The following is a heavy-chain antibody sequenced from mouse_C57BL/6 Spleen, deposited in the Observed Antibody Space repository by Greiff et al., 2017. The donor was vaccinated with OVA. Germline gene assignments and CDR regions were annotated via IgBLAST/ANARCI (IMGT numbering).Heavy chain of an antibody. V-gene: IGHV1-59*01. D-gene: IGHD1-2*01. J-gene: IGHJ2*01. CDR1: GYTFTSYW. Sequence: QVQLQQPGAELVRPGTSVKLSCKASGYTFTSYWMHWVKQRPGKGLEWIGVIDPSDSYTNYNQTFKGTATLPVDTASSTAYVQLSSLTSEYSAVYYCARAGTTAYFDYWGQGTTLTVSS. CDR3: ARAGTTAYFDY. CDR2: IDPSDSYT.